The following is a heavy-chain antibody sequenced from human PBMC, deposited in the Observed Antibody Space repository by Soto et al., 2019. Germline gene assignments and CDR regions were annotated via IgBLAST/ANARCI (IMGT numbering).Heavy chain of an antibody. D-gene: IGHD6-13*01. CDR3: VRDSSWSFDY. V-gene: IGHV3-48*02. CDR1: GFTFSTYS. Sequence: EVQLVESGGGLVQPGGSLRLSCAAFGFTFSTYSMDWVRQAPGKGLEWVSYITSSSTSIYYADSVKGRFTISRDNAKNSLYLQMNSLRDGDTAVYYCVRDSSWSFDYWGQGTLVTVSS. J-gene: IGHJ4*02. CDR2: ITSSSTSI.